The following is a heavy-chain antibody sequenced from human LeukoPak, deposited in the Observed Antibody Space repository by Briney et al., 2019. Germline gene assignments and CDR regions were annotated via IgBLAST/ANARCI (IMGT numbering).Heavy chain of an antibody. D-gene: IGHD2-2*01. CDR3: ASNLLYCSSTSCYFDY. V-gene: IGHV1-69*13. Sequence: SVKVSCKTSGGTFSSYAISWVRQAPGQGLDWMGGIIPIFGTANYAQKFQGRVTITADESTSTAYMELSSLRSEDTAVYYCASNLLYCSSTSCYFDYWGQGTLVTVSS. J-gene: IGHJ4*02. CDR1: GGTFSSYA. CDR2: IIPIFGTA.